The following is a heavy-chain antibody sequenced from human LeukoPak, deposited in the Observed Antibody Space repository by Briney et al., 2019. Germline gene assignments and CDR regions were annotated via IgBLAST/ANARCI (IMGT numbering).Heavy chain of an antibody. D-gene: IGHD3-10*01. V-gene: IGHV3-23*01. CDR2: ISGSGGST. CDR3: AKDSGVWFGESPFDY. CDR1: GFTFSSYA. J-gene: IGHJ4*02. Sequence: GGSLRLSCAASGFTFSSYAMSWVRQAPGKGLEWVSAISGSGGSTYYADSVKGRFTISRGNSKNTLYLQMNSLRAEDTAVYYCAKDSGVWFGESPFDYWGQGTLVTVSS.